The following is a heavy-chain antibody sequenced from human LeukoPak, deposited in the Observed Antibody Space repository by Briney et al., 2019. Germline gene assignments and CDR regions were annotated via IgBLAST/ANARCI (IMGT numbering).Heavy chain of an antibody. CDR3: ASYYGDYSY. Sequence: SSETLSLNCAVYVGALSGYHWKWIRQPLGKGLEWIGEINHSGSTNYNPSLKSRVTISVDTSKNQFSLKLSSVTAADTAVYYCASYYGDYSYWGQGTLVTVSS. CDR2: INHSGST. J-gene: IGHJ4*02. V-gene: IGHV4-34*01. CDR1: VGALSGYH. D-gene: IGHD4-17*01.